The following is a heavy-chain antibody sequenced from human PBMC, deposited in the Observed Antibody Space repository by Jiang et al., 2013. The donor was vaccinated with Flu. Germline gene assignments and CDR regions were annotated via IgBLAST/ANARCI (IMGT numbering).Heavy chain of an antibody. CDR3: ARGGSRRVRGVKVGGMGYYFDY. D-gene: IGHD3-10*01. J-gene: IGHJ4*02. Sequence: GAEVKKPGASVKVSCKASGYTFTSYDINWVRQATGQGLEWMGWMNPNSGNTGYAQKFQGRVTMTRNTSVSTAYMELSSLRSEDTAVYYCARGGSRRVRGVKVGGMGYYFDYWGQGTLVTVSS. V-gene: IGHV1-8*02. CDR1: GYTFTSYD. CDR2: MNPNSGNT.